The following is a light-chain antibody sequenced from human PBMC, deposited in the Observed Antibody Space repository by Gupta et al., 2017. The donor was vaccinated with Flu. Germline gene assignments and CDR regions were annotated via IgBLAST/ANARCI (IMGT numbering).Light chain of an antibody. J-gene: IGKJ1*01. CDR2: KAS. Sequence: DVQMTQSPSTLSASVGDRVTITCRASQSISSWLAWYQQKPGKAPKLLIYKASRVESGVPSRFSGSGSGTEFTLTISSRQPDDFATYYCQHKNSSPRTFGQGTKVEIK. V-gene: IGKV1-5*03. CDR1: QSISSW. CDR3: QHKNSSPRT.